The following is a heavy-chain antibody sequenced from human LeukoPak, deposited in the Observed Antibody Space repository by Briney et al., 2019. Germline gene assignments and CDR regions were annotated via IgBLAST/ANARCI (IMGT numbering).Heavy chain of an antibody. Sequence: PGGSLRLSCAASGFTFSSYAVSWVRQAPGKGLEWVSAISGSGGSTYYADSVKGRFTISRDNAKNSLYLQMNSLRAEDTAVYYCARDPYSGGYGDYYYYYMDLWGQGTTVTVSS. CDR2: ISGSGGST. J-gene: IGHJ6*03. D-gene: IGHD1-26*01. CDR1: GFTFSSYA. V-gene: IGHV3-23*01. CDR3: ARDPYSGGYGDYYYYYMDL.